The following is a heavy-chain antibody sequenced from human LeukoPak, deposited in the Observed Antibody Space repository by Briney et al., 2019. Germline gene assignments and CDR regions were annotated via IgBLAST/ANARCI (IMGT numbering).Heavy chain of an antibody. V-gene: IGHV1-18*01. D-gene: IGHD1-26*01. Sequence: ASVKVSCKASGYTFTSYAISWVRLAPGQGLKWMGWIATYNGHTNYAQKLQDRVTMTTDTSTTTAYMELRGLRSDDTAVYYCATFAPGRYYYMDVWGKGTTVTVSS. CDR2: IATYNGHT. J-gene: IGHJ6*03. CDR1: GYTFTSYA. CDR3: ATFAPGRYYYMDV.